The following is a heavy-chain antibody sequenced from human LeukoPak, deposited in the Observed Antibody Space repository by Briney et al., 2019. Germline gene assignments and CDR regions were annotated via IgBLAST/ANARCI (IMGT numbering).Heavy chain of an antibody. D-gene: IGHD6-13*01. CDR1: GYTFTSYA. CDR2: INTNTGNP. V-gene: IGHV7-4-1*02. Sequence: ASVKVSCKASGYTFTSYAMNWVRQAPGQGLEWMGWINTNTGNPTYAQGFTGRFVFSLDTSVSTAYLQISSLKAEDTAVYYCARVYSSWDHQSNWFDPWGQGTLVTVSS. J-gene: IGHJ5*02. CDR3: ARVYSSWDHQSNWFDP.